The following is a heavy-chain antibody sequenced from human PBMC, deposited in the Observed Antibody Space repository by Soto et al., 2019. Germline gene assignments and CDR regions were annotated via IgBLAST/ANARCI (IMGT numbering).Heavy chain of an antibody. Sequence: QVQLVQSGAEEKKPGASVKVSCKASGYIFTSYAMHWVRKAPGQRLEWMGWINAGNGNTKYSQKFQGRVTITRDTSASTAYMELSSLRSEDTAVYYCARSIVVVTALDYWGQGTLVTVSS. D-gene: IGHD2-21*02. V-gene: IGHV1-3*05. CDR1: GYIFTSYA. J-gene: IGHJ4*02. CDR3: ARSIVVVTALDY. CDR2: INAGNGNT.